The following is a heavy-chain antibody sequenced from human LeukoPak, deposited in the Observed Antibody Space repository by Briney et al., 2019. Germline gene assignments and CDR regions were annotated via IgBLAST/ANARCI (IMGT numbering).Heavy chain of an antibody. J-gene: IGHJ4*02. V-gene: IGHV3-23*01. D-gene: IGHD3-9*01. CDR2: ILGSGVTT. CDR1: GFTFSNYA. Sequence: GASLRLSCAASGFTFSNYAMSWVRQAPGKGLEWVSAILGSGVTTYYADSVKGRFTVSRDNYKSTLYLQMNTLRAEDTALYYCAKWGDYDVLTGYYVPDYWGQGTLVTVSS. CDR3: AKWGDYDVLTGYYVPDY.